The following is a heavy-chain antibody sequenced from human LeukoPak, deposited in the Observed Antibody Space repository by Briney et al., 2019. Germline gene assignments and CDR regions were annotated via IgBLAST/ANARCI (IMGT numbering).Heavy chain of an antibody. CDR1: GGSSSSGGYY. D-gene: IGHD3-22*01. CDR2: IYHSGST. Sequence: SETLSLTCTVSGGSSSSGGYYWSWIRQPPGKGLEWIGYIYHSGSTYYNPSLKSRVTISVDRSKNQFSLKLSSVTAADTAVYYCARAFYDSSGYYKNWGQGTLVTVSS. CDR3: ARAFYDSSGYYKN. V-gene: IGHV4-30-2*01. J-gene: IGHJ4*02.